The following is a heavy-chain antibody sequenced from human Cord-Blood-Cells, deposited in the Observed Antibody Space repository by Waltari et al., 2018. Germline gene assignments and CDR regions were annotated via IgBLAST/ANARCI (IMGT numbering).Heavy chain of an antibody. Sequence: QITLKESGPTLVKPTQTLTLTCTFSGFSLSTSGVGVGWIRQPPGKALEWLALIYWDDDKRYSPSLKSRLTITKDTSKNQVVLTMTNMDPVDTATYYCAHSLPPGPGITTVTGFDPWGQGTLVTVSS. D-gene: IGHD4-4*01. J-gene: IGHJ5*02. CDR3: AHSLPPGPGITTVTGFDP. CDR2: IYWDDDK. V-gene: IGHV2-5*02. CDR1: GFSLSTSGVG.